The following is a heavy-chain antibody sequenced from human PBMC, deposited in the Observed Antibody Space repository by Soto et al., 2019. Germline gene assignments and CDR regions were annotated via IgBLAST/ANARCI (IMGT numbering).Heavy chain of an antibody. V-gene: IGHV1-69*08. J-gene: IGHJ6*03. CDR3: EREGAGSWQHYYYLDV. CDR2: IIPILGIA. CDR1: GGTFSSYT. D-gene: IGHD2-15*01. Sequence: QVQLVQYGAAVKKPGSSVKVSCKASGGTFSSYTISWVRQSPGQGLEWMGRIIPILGIANYTQKFQGRVTITADKSTRTAYRELGRLRSDDTAVYYCEREGAGSWQHYYYLDVWGKGTTDTDSS.